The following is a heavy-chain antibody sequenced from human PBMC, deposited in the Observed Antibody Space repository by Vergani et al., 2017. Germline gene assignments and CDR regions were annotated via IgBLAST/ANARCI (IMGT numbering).Heavy chain of an antibody. V-gene: IGHV4-59*01. CDR2: IYYSGST. D-gene: IGHD3-10*01. Sequence: QVQLQESGPGLVKPSETLSLTCTVSGGSISSYYWSWIRQPPGKGLEWIGYIYYSGSTNYNPSLKSRVTISVDTSKNQFSLKLSSVTAADTAVYYCARTALVRGVSFDYWGQGTLVTVSS. CDR3: ARTALVRGVSFDY. CDR1: GGSISSYY. J-gene: IGHJ4*02.